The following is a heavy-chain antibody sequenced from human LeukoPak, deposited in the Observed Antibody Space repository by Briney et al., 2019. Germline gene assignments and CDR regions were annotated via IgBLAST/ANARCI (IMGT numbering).Heavy chain of an antibody. CDR1: GYTFTGYY. J-gene: IGHJ4*02. D-gene: IGHD3-3*01. CDR2: INPNSGGT. Sequence: ASVKVSCKASGYTFTGYYMHWVRQAPGQGLEWMGRINPNSGGTNYAQKFQGRVTMTRDTSISTAYMELSRLRSDDTAVYYCARSYYDFWSGYYALYFDYWGQGTLVTVS. CDR3: ARSYYDFWSGYYALYFDY. V-gene: IGHV1-2*06.